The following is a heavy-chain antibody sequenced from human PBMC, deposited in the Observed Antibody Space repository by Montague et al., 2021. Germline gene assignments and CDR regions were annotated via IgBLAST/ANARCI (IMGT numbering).Heavy chain of an antibody. V-gene: IGHV4-39*01. Sequence: SETLSLTCTIYGGSISSCSYYWGWIRQPPGKGLEWIGSIYYSGNNYYNPSLKSRVTVTVDPSKNQFSLRLSTVTAADTAVYYCARPNIVTIHWYFDLWGRGTLVLVSS. CDR3: ARPNIVTIHWYFDL. D-gene: IGHD5-12*01. CDR2: IYYSGNN. CDR1: GGSISSCSYY. J-gene: IGHJ2*01.